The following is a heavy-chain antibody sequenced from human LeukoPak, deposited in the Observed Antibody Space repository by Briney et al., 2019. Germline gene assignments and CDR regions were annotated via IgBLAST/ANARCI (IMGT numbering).Heavy chain of an antibody. J-gene: IGHJ4*02. CDR2: INPNSGGT. V-gene: IGHV1-2*06. Sequence: ASVKVSCKASGYTFTGYYIHWVRQAPGQGLEWMGRINPNSGGTNDAQEFQGRVTVTRDTSISTAYMELSSLTSDDTAVYYCARDLSSTSNREFDYWGQGTLVTVSS. CDR1: GYTFTGYY. CDR3: ARDLSSTSNREFDY. D-gene: IGHD2/OR15-2a*01.